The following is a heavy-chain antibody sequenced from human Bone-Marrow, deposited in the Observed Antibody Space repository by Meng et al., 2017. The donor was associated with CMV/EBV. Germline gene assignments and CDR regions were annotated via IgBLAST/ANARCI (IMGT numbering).Heavy chain of an antibody. CDR1: GYTFTGYY. CDR2: INPNSGGT. V-gene: IGHV1-2*02. J-gene: IGHJ5*02. Sequence: QVQLVQAGAEGKKPGGSVKVSCKASGYTFTGYYMHWVRQAPGQGLEWMGWINPNSGGTNYAQKFQGRVTMTRDTSISTAYMELSRLRSDDTAVYYCARGAVVPAAIGDLTRNWFDPWGQGTLVTVSS. CDR3: ARGAVVPAAIGDLTRNWFDP. D-gene: IGHD2-2*01.